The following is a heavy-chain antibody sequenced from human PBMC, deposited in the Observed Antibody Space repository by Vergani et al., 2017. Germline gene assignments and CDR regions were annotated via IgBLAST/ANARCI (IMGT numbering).Heavy chain of an antibody. CDR1: GFAFSSHD. CDR3: ARGESRRRRSWARLGVNPVPFDY. CDR2: VDSNGDT. V-gene: IGHV3-13*01. J-gene: IGHJ4*02. D-gene: IGHD3-10*01. Sequence: DALLMESGGGLVQPGGSLRLSCSASGFAFSSHDMHWVRQTQGKGPEWISRVDSNGDTYYAASVKGRFIISREDAKNSFFLQMNSLRVGDTGVYFCARGESRRRRSWARLGVNPVPFDYWGQGALVTVSS.